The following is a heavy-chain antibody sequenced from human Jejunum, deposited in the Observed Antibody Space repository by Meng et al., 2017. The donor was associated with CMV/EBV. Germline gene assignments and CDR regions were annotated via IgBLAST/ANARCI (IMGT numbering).Heavy chain of an antibody. Sequence: QVQMVHVEAECQQAWASAKVSGRASGYPFPGYGFSWVPQAPGQGLEWMGWISAYSGNTNYAQKLQDRVTMTTDTSTSTVYMELRSLRSDDTAVYYCARDGRYNSSSWADNDYWGQGTLVTVSS. D-gene: IGHD6-6*01. CDR3: ARDGRYNSSSWADNDY. CDR1: GYPFPGYG. CDR2: ISAYSGNT. J-gene: IGHJ4*02. V-gene: IGHV1-18*01.